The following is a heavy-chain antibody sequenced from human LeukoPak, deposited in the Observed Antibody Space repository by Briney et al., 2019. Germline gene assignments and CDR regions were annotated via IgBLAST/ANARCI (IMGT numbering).Heavy chain of an antibody. CDR1: GYSFTSYW. Sequence: GESLKISCKGSGYSFTSYWIGWVRQMPGKGLEWMGIIYPGDSDTRYSPSFQGQVTISADKSISTAYLQWSSLKASDTAMYYCARPQPGDVDTAMVSDYWGQGTLVTVSS. CDR3: ARPQPGDVDTAMVSDY. CDR2: IYPGDSDT. V-gene: IGHV5-51*01. J-gene: IGHJ4*02. D-gene: IGHD5-18*01.